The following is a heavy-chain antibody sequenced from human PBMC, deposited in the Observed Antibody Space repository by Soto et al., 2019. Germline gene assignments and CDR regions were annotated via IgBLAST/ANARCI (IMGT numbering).Heavy chain of an antibody. Sequence: GGSLRLSCAASGFTVSSNYMSWVRQAPGKGLEWVSVIYSGGSTYYADSVKGRFTISRDNSKNTLYLQMNSLRAEDTAVYYCARDYGLGSYYKSPNQAFDYWGQGTLVTVSS. J-gene: IGHJ4*02. CDR3: ARDYGLGSYYKSPNQAFDY. D-gene: IGHD3-10*01. CDR2: IYSGGST. CDR1: GFTVSSNY. V-gene: IGHV3-66*01.